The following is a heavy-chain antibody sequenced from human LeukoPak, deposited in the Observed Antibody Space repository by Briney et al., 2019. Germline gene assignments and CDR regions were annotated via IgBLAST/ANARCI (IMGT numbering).Heavy chain of an antibody. D-gene: IGHD3-22*01. CDR2: ISTEGSIT. CDR3: ARANYVDSSGYQSLFYFDY. Sequence: PGGSLRLSCAASGFTFSTYWMYWVRQAPGKGLEWVSLISTEGSITTYADSVKGRRTVSRDNAKDTLFLRMSSLRDEDTAVYYCARANYVDSSGYQSLFYFDYWGEGTLVSVSS. J-gene: IGHJ4*02. V-gene: IGHV3-74*01. CDR1: GFTFSTYW.